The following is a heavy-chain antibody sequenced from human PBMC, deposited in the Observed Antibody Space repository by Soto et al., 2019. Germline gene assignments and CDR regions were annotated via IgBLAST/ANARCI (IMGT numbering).Heavy chain of an antibody. CDR2: IIPIFGTA. D-gene: IGHD3-3*01. CDR3: ARGLNDFWSGYYTGLAYYYYGMDV. CDR1: GGTFSSYA. V-gene: IGHV1-69*13. J-gene: IGHJ6*02. Sequence: RASVKVSCKASGGTFSSYAISWVRQAPGQGLEWMGGIIPIFGTANYAQKFQGRVTITADESTSTAYMELSSLRSEDTAVYYCARGLNDFWSGYYTGLAYYYYGMDVWGQGTTVTVSS.